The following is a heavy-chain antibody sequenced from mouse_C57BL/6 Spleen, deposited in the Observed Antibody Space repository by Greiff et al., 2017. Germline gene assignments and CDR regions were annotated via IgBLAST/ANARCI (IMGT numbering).Heavy chain of an antibody. J-gene: IGHJ2*01. CDR2: IDPETGGT. V-gene: IGHV1-15*01. CDR3: TRDYDYDGYYFDY. Sequence: QVQLQQSGAELVRPGASVTLSCKASGYTFTDYEMHWVKQTPVHGLEWIGAIDPETGGTAYNQKFKGKAILTADRSSSTAYMELRSLTSEDSAVYYCTRDYDYDGYYFDYWGQGTTLTVSS. CDR1: GYTFTDYE. D-gene: IGHD2-4*01.